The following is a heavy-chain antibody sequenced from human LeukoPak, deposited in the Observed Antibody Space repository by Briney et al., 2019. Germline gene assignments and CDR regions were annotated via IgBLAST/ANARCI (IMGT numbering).Heavy chain of an antibody. CDR2: VANSGVDT. J-gene: IGHJ4*02. CDR3: AKSHSVAQRGYFDY. V-gene: IGHV3-23*01. CDR1: GFTFTTYA. Sequence: GGSLRLSCAASGFTFTTYAMSWVRQAPGKGLEWVSTVANSGVDTYYADSVRGRFTISRDNSRNTVYLQINSLRAEDTAVYYCAKSHSVAQRGYFDYWGQGTLVTVSS. D-gene: IGHD4-23*01.